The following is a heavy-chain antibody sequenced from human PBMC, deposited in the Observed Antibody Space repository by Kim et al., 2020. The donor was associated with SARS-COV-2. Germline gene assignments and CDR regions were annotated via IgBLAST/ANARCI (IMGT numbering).Heavy chain of an antibody. CDR2: TSYDGSNA. CDR1: EFTFSSYG. V-gene: IGHV3-30*03. CDR3: ASEGDTSGLDV. D-gene: IGHD3-16*01. Sequence: GGSLRLSCAASEFTFSSYGMHWVRQTPGKGLEWVALTSYDGSNAYYADSVKGRFTISRDNFKNTLYLQMNGLRAEDTALYYCASEGDTSGLDVWGQGTT. J-gene: IGHJ6*02.